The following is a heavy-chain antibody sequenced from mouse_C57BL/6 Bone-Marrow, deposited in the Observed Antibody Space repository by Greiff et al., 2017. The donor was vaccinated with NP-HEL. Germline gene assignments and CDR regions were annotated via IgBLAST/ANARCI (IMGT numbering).Heavy chain of an antibody. Sequence: ESGPGLVKPSQSLSLTCSVTGYSITSGYYWNWIRQFPGNKLEWMGYISYDGSNNYNPSLKNRISITRDTSKNQFFLKLNSVTTEDTATYYCARGIYDGYPYYFDYWGQGTTLTVSS. CDR1: GYSITSGYY. CDR2: ISYDGSN. J-gene: IGHJ2*01. D-gene: IGHD2-3*01. V-gene: IGHV3-6*01. CDR3: ARGIYDGYPYYFDY.